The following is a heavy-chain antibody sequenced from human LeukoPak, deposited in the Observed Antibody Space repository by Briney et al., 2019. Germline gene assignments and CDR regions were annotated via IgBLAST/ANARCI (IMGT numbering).Heavy chain of an antibody. CDR1: GFTFSNYR. CDR3: ARVTNWSDFDY. V-gene: IGHV3-21*06. J-gene: IGHJ4*02. D-gene: IGHD1-1*01. Sequence: PGRSLRLCCAASGFTFSNYRMNWVRQAPGKGLEWVSSISCSSSFIYYTDSVKGRFTISRDNAENSLFLQMNSLRAEDTAVYYCARVTNWSDFDYWGQGTLVTVSS. CDR2: ISCSSSFI.